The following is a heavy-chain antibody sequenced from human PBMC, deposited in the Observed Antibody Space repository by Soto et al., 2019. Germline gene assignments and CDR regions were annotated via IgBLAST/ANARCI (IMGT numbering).Heavy chain of an antibody. D-gene: IGHD2-2*01. CDR1: GGSISSGGYY. Sequence: PSETLSLTCTVSGGSISSGGYYWSWIRQHPGKGLEWIGYIYYSGSTYYNPSLKSRVTISVDTSKNQFSLKLSSVTAADTAVYYCARAASRGRPSKKTIVVVPAAIGGRNYYYYGMDVWGQGTTVTVSS. J-gene: IGHJ6*02. V-gene: IGHV4-31*03. CDR3: ARAASRGRPSKKTIVVVPAAIGGRNYYYYGMDV. CDR2: IYYSGST.